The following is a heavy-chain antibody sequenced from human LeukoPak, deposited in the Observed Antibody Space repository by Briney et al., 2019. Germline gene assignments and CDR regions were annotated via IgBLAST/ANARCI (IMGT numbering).Heavy chain of an antibody. CDR1: GFTFSSYS. Sequence: GGSLRLSCAASGFTFSSYSMNWVRQAPGKGLEWVSSISSSSSYIYYADSVKGRFTISRDNAKNSLYLQMNSLRAEDTAVYYCAGYDYFLGEGAFDIWGQGTMVTVSS. V-gene: IGHV3-21*01. J-gene: IGHJ3*02. CDR3: AGYDYFLGEGAFDI. CDR2: ISSSSSYI. D-gene: IGHD2/OR15-2a*01.